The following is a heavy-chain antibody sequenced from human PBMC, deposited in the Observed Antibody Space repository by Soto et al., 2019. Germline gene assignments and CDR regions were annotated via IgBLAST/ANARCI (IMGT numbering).Heavy chain of an antibody. CDR3: ARLGGYCSTTGCYGYYAIDA. V-gene: IGHV4-39*01. CDR1: GGSISSSNYY. D-gene: IGHD2-2*01. J-gene: IGHJ6*02. CDR2: IYYSGNT. Sequence: PSETLYLTCTVSGGSISSSNYYWGWIRQPPGKGLEWIGSIYYSGNTYYNPSLKVRVTMSVDTSKNQFSLKLSSVTAADTAVYYCARLGGYCSTTGCYGYYAIDAWGQGTTVT.